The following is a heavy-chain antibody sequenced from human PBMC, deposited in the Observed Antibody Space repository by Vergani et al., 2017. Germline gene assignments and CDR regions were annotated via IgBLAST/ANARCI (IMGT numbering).Heavy chain of an antibody. CDR1: GFTFSSYG. V-gene: IGHV3-33*01. CDR2: IWYDGSKK. Sequence: VQLVESGGGVVQPGRSLRLSCAASGFTFSSYGMNWVRQAPGKGLEWVAVIWYDGSKKYYADSVKGRFTISRDNSKNTLFVQMNSLRAEDTAVYYCARTIGAYYMDVWGKGTTVTVSS. J-gene: IGHJ6*03. D-gene: IGHD3-16*01. CDR3: ARTIGAYYMDV.